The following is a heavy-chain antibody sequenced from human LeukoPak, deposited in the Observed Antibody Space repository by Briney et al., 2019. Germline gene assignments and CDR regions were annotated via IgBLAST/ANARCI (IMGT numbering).Heavy chain of an antibody. Sequence: SETLSLTCAVYGGSFSGYYWSWIRQPPGKGLEWIGEINHSGSTNYNPSLKSRVTISVDTSKNQFSLKLSSVTAADTAVYYCASHDRVAGWFDPWGQGTLVTVSS. V-gene: IGHV4-34*01. J-gene: IGHJ5*02. CDR3: ASHDRVAGWFDP. CDR1: GGSFSGYY. CDR2: INHSGST. D-gene: IGHD1-1*01.